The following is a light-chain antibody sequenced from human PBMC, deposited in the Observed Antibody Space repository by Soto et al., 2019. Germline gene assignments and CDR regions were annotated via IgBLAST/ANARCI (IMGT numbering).Light chain of an antibody. CDR3: SSYTTSSTVV. CDR2: EVT. V-gene: IGLV2-14*01. Sequence: QSVLTQPASVSGSPGQSITISCTGSSSDIGGYDYVSWYQQHPDKAPKLIIYEVTNRPSGVSIRFSGSKSGNTASLTVSGLQVEDEANYYCSSYTTSSTVVFGGGTQLTVL. J-gene: IGLJ2*01. CDR1: SSDIGGYDY.